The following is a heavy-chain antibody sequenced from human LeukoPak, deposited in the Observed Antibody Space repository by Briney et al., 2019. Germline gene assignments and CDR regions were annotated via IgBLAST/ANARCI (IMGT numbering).Heavy chain of an antibody. J-gene: IGHJ4*02. Sequence: ASVKVSCKASGYTFTSYGISWVRQAPGQGLEWMGWMNPNSGNTGYAQKFQGRVTMTRNTSISTAYMELSSLRSEDTAVYYCARARSSWYVDHIDYWGQGTLVTVSS. CDR1: GYTFTSYG. CDR2: MNPNSGNT. CDR3: ARARSSWYVDHIDY. D-gene: IGHD6-13*01. V-gene: IGHV1-8*02.